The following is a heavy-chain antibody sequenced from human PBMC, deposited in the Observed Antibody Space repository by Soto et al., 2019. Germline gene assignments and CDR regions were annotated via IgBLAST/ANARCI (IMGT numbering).Heavy chain of an antibody. CDR3: ARGTSGYDWGGYYYYYGMDV. D-gene: IGHD5-12*01. Sequence: SETLSLTCTVSGGSISSSSYYWGWIRQPPGKGLEWIGSIYYSGSTYYNPSLKSRVTISVDTSKNQFSLKLSSVTAADTAVYYCARGTSGYDWGGYYYYYGMDVWGRGTTVTVSS. V-gene: IGHV4-39*01. J-gene: IGHJ6*02. CDR1: GGSISSSSYY. CDR2: IYYSGST.